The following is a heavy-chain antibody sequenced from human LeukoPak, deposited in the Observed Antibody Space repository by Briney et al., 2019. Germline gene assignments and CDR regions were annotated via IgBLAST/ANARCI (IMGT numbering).Heavy chain of an antibody. CDR3: ARSNHVDY. J-gene: IGHJ4*02. Sequence: GRFTISRDNAKNSLYLQMNSLRAEDTAVYYCARSNHVDYWGQGTLVTVSS. D-gene: IGHD1-14*01. V-gene: IGHV3-11*06.